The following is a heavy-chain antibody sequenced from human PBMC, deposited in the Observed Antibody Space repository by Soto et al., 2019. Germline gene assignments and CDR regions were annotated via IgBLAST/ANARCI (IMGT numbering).Heavy chain of an antibody. J-gene: IGHJ6*02. CDR1: GGSISSYY. D-gene: IGHD1-26*01. CDR3: ARDNVVGATHYYYYGMDV. CDR2: IYYSGST. Sequence: TSETLSLTCTVSGGSISSYYWSWIRQPPGKGLEWIGYIYYSGSTNYNPSLKSRVTISVDTSKNQFSLKLSSVTAADTAAYYCARDNVVGATHYYYYGMDVWGQGTTVTVSS. V-gene: IGHV4-59*01.